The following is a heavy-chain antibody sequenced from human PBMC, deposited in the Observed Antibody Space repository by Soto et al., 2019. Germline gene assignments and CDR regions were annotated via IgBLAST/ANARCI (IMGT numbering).Heavy chain of an antibody. CDR1: GYTFTSYG. J-gene: IGHJ4*02. CDR2: ISAYNGNT. D-gene: IGHD2-2*01. CDR3: XXXXXXTPVY. V-gene: IGHV1-18*01. Sequence: QVQLVQSGAEVKKPGASVKVSCKASGYTFTSYGISXVRQXXXQGLEWMGWISAYNGNTNYAQKLQGRVTMTTDTXXXXXXXXXXXXXXXXXXXXXXXXXXXXTPVYWGQGTLVTVSS.